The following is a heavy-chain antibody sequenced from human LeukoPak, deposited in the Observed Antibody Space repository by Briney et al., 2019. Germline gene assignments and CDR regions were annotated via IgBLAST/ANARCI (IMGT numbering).Heavy chain of an antibody. CDR3: ATETGSNWFDP. CDR2: ISSSSTYI. Sequence: GGSLRLSCAASGFTFSDYYMSSIRQDPGKGLEWVSSISSSSTYIYYAGSLKGRFSISRDNAKSSLYLQMNSLRAEDTAVYYCATETGSNWFDPWGQGTLVTVSS. V-gene: IGHV3-11*06. J-gene: IGHJ5*02. CDR1: GFTFSDYY.